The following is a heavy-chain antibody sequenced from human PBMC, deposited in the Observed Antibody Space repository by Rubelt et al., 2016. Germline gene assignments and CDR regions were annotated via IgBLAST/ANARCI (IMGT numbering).Heavy chain of an antibody. CDR1: GFDFSDSA. CDR3: ARVHDSSGYSFDY. Sequence: SRGGLVQPGGSLKLSCAASGFDFSDSAMHWVRQAPGKGLEWVGRTRNKANSYTTEYAASVKGRFTISRDDSKSSLYLQMSSLKTEDTAVYYCARVHDSSGYSFDYWGQGTLVTVSS. CDR2: TRNKANSYTT. J-gene: IGHJ4*01. D-gene: IGHD3-22*01. V-gene: IGHV3-72*01.